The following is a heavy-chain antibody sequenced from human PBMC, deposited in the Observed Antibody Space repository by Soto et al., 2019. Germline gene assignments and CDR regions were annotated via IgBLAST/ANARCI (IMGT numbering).Heavy chain of an antibody. D-gene: IGHD3-3*01. V-gene: IGHV4-34*01. Sequence: QVQLQQWGAGLLKPSETLSLTCAVYGGSFSGYYWSWIRQPPGKGLEWIVEINHSGSTNYNPSLKSRVTISVDTSKNQFSLKLSSVTAADTAVYYCARAGSTIFGVVTNFDYWGQGTLVTVSS. CDR1: GGSFSGYY. CDR2: INHSGST. J-gene: IGHJ4*02. CDR3: ARAGSTIFGVVTNFDY.